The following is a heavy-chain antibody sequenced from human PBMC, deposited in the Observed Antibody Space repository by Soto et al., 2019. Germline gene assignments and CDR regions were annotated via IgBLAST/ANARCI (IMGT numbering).Heavy chain of an antibody. CDR1: GGTFSMYS. V-gene: IGHV1-69*13. CDR2: IIPIFGTA. Sequence: SVNVSFKGCGGTFSMYSMIVLRQSPLQWGEGMGGIIPIFGTANYAQKFQGRVTITADESTSTAYMELSSLRSEDTAVYYCARDNPGAIEAIWAVGKFDYWGQGTLVTVSS. D-gene: IGHD6-6*01. CDR3: ARDNPGAIEAIWAVGKFDY. J-gene: IGHJ4*02.